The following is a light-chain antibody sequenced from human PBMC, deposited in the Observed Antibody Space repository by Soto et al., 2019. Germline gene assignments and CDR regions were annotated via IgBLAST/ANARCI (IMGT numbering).Light chain of an antibody. V-gene: IGLV1-44*01. Sequence: QSVLTQPPSASGTPGQRVTISCSGSNSNIGNNNVNWYQQLPGAAPKLLIFATDQRLSGVPDRFSGSKSGTSASLAISGLQSEDEADYYCATWDDSPSVFYVFGTRTKLTVL. CDR3: ATWDDSPSVFYV. CDR1: NSNIGNNN. CDR2: ATD. J-gene: IGLJ1*01.